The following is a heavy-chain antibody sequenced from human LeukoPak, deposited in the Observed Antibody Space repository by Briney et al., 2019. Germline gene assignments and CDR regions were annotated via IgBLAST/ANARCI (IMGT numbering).Heavy chain of an antibody. V-gene: IGHV4-4*07. Sequence: PSETLSLTCTVSGGSTSSYYWSWIRQPAGKGLEWIGRIYTSGSTNYNPSLKSRVTMSVDTSKNQFSLKLSSVTAADTAVYYCARLVVPAAILRDYYMDVWGKGTTVTVSS. CDR1: GGSTSSYY. CDR3: ARLVVPAAILRDYYMDV. D-gene: IGHD2-2*02. CDR2: IYTSGST. J-gene: IGHJ6*03.